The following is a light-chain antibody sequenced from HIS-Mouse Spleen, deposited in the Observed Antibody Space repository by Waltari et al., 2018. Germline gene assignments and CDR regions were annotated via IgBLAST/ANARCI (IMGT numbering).Light chain of an antibody. Sequence: SYVLTPPPSVSVAPGKTARITCGGNNIGSKSVHWYQQKPGQPPVLVVYDDSNRPSGIPEGFSGSNSGNTATLTISRVEAGDEADYYCQVWDSSSDHVVFGGGTKLTVL. CDR1: NIGSKS. V-gene: IGLV3-21*03. J-gene: IGLJ2*01. CDR3: QVWDSSSDHVV. CDR2: DDS.